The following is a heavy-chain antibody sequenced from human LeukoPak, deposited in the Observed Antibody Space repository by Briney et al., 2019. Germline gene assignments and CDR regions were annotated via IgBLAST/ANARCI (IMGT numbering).Heavy chain of an antibody. Sequence: GGSLRLSCVASGFSFDDYAMHWVRQGPGKSLEWVSLINGNGDIAYYGDSVRGRFTVSRDNAKNSLYLQMNSLTTEDTALYYCAKARWEPNFDYWGQGTMVTVSS. D-gene: IGHD1-26*01. CDR1: GFSFDDYA. J-gene: IGHJ4*02. V-gene: IGHV3-43*02. CDR2: INGNGDIA. CDR3: AKARWEPNFDY.